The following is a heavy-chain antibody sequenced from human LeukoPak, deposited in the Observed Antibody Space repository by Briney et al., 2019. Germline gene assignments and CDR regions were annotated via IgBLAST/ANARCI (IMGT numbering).Heavy chain of an antibody. CDR3: TLPGGGGYYTNSDY. CDR2: IKSKTDGGTT. D-gene: IGHD3-3*01. CDR1: GFTFSNAW. Sequence: GGSLRLSCAASGFTFSNAWMSWVRQAPGKGLEWVGRIKSKTDGGTTDYAAPVKGRFTISRDDSKNTPYLQMNSLKTEDTAVYYCTLPGGGGYYTNSDYWGQGTLVTVSS. V-gene: IGHV3-15*01. J-gene: IGHJ4*02.